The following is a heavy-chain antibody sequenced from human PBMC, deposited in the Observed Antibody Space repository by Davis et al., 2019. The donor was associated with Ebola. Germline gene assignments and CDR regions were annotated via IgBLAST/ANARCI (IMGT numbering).Heavy chain of an antibody. CDR2: TNSDGSIT. D-gene: IGHD3/OR15-3a*01. V-gene: IGHV3-74*01. CDR3: ARDLGLGTRLNY. CDR1: GFTFSSNW. Sequence: GESLKISCAASGFTFSSNWMHWVRQAPGKGLVWVSRTNSDGSITSYADSVKGRFTISRDNAKNTLYLQMNSLRDEDTAVYHCARDLGLGTRLNYWGQGTLVTVSS. J-gene: IGHJ4*02.